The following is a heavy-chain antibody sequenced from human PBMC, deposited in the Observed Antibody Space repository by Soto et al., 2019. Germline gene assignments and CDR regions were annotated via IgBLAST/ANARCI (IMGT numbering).Heavy chain of an antibody. CDR3: ARVAAHNWNDLGAFDI. CDR2: ISSSGSTI. V-gene: IGHV3-11*01. CDR1: GFTFSDYY. J-gene: IGHJ3*02. Sequence: GGSLRLSCAASGFTFSDYYMSWIRQAPGKGLEWVSYISSSGSTIYYADSVKGRFTISRDNAKNSLYLQMNSLRAEDTAVYYCARVAAHNWNDLGAFDIWGQGTMVTVSS. D-gene: IGHD1-20*01.